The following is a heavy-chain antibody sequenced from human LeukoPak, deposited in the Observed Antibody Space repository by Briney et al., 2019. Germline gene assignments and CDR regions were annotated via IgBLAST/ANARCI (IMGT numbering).Heavy chain of an antibody. D-gene: IGHD3-16*01. Sequence: ASVKVSCKASGYTFTGYYMHWVRQAPGQGLEWMGWINPNSGGTNYAQKFQGRVTMTRDTYIRTAYMELSRLRSDDTAVYYCARVRLGESGGFDPWGQGTLVTVSS. J-gene: IGHJ5*02. CDR1: GYTFTGYY. CDR2: INPNSGGT. CDR3: ARVRLGESGGFDP. V-gene: IGHV1-2*02.